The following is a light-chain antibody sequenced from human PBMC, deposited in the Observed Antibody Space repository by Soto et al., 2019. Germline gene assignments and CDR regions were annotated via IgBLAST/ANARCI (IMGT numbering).Light chain of an antibody. CDR2: ATS. Sequence: DVQMTQSPSSLSAFVGDRVTITCRASQGIAPYLAWFQQKPGKVPKLLICATSTLQSGVPSRFSGSGSGTDFTLTINSLQPEDVGTYYCQKYNSAPLTFGGGTRWIS. CDR3: QKYNSAPLT. J-gene: IGKJ4*01. CDR1: QGIAPY. V-gene: IGKV1-27*01.